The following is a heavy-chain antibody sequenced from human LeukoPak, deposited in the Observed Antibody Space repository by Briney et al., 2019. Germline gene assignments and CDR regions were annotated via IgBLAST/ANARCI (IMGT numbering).Heavy chain of an antibody. CDR1: GFTFSSYW. CDR2: IKSGGNST. J-gene: IGHJ4*01. CDR3: LADVLR. Sequence: SGLSLRLSCAASGFTFSSYWMHWVRQAPGKGLVWVSQIKSGGNSTFYADSVKGRFTISRDNANHTLYLQMNSLRAEDTAVYYCLADVLRGGQGTLVT. D-gene: IGHD3-3*02. V-gene: IGHV3-74*01.